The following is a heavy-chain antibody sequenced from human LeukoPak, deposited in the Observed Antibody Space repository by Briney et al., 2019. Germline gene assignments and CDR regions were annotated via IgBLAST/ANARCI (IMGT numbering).Heavy chain of an antibody. D-gene: IGHD1/OR15-1a*01. CDR3: TTDWPGEQTSEGIDY. CDR2: IKSKTDGGTT. CDR1: GFTFSSAW. J-gene: IGHJ4*02. V-gene: IGHV3-15*01. Sequence: GGSLRLSCAASGFTFSSAWMNWVRQTPGKGLEWVGRIKSKTDGGTTDFAAPVKGRFTISRDDSKSTLYLQMNSLKTEDTAVYYCTTDWPGEQTSEGIDYWGLGTLVTVSS.